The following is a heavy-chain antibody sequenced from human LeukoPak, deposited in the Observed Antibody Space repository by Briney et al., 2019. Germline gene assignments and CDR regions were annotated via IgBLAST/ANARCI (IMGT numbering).Heavy chain of an antibody. Sequence: GGSLRLSCAASGFTFSSYGMHWVRQAPGKGLEWVSAISSGGRTIYYADSVKGRFTISRDNAKNSLYLQMNSLRAEDTALYYCAKVGVPGYSSNWYFFDYWGQGTLVTVSS. CDR3: AKVGVPGYSSNWYFFDY. D-gene: IGHD6-13*01. CDR1: GFTFSSYG. V-gene: IGHV3-48*04. CDR2: ISSGGRTI. J-gene: IGHJ4*02.